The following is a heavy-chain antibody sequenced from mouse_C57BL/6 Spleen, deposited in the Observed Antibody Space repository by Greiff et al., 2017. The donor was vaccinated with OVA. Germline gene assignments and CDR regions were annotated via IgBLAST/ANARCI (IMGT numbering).Heavy chain of an antibody. Sequence: EVKLVESGGGLVKPGGSLKLSCAASGFTFSDYGMHWVRQAPEKGLEWVAYISSGSSTIYYADTVKGRFTISRDNAKNTLFLQMTSLRSEDTAMYYCARRYYYGSPYWYFDVWGTGTTVTVSS. CDR1: GFTFSDYG. D-gene: IGHD1-1*01. CDR3: ARRYYYGSPYWYFDV. CDR2: ISSGSSTI. J-gene: IGHJ1*03. V-gene: IGHV5-17*01.